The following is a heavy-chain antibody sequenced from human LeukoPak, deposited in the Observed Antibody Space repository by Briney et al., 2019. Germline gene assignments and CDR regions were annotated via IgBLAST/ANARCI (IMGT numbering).Heavy chain of an antibody. CDR2: IRSKAYGGTT. Sequence: GGSLRLSCTVSGFTFGDYAMSWVRQSPGEGLEWVGFIRSKAYGGTTEYAASVKGRFTISRDDSKSIAYLQMNSLKTEDTAVYYCTIAHPTSWGQGTLVTVSS. J-gene: IGHJ1*01. CDR3: TIAHPTS. V-gene: IGHV3-49*04. CDR1: GFTFGDYA.